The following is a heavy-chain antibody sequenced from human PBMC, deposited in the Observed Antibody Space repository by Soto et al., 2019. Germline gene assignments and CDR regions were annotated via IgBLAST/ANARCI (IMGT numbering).Heavy chain of an antibody. CDR1: GYTFTGYY. CDR3: AGGGYGDYVDYYYGMDV. V-gene: IGHV1-2*04. CDR2: INPNSGGT. J-gene: IGHJ6*02. Sequence: QVQLVQSGAEVKKPGASVKVSCKASGYTFTGYYMHWVRQAPGQGLEWMGWINPNSGGTNYAQKLQGWVTMPRDTSISTAYMELSRLSSDDTAVYYCAGGGYGDYVDYYYGMDVWGQGTTVTVSS. D-gene: IGHD4-17*01.